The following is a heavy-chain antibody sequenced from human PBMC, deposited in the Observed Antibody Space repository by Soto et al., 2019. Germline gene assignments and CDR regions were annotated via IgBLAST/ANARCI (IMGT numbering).Heavy chain of an antibody. CDR2: INYDGSSK. D-gene: IGHD2-21*01. CDR3: ARCKQKVIHCAMDV. J-gene: IGHJ6*02. CDR1: GFIFSAYC. V-gene: IGHV3-33*01. Sequence: QVHLVESGGGAVQAGRSLRVSCATSGFIFSAYCMHWVRPAPGKGLEWVAFINYDGSSKFYGDSVKGRFTVSRDNSKNTVFLQLNSLRGEDTATYYCARCKQKVIHCAMDVWGQGATVTVTS.